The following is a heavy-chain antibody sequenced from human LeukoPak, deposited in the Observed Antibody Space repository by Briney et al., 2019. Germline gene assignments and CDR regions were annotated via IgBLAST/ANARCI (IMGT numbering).Heavy chain of an antibody. CDR3: EKRGDGYYFDY. CDR2: ITDSSAGT. V-gene: IGHV3-23*01. J-gene: IGHJ4*02. Sequence: PGGSLRLSCAVSGVTFSTYAMSWVRQAPGKGLEWFSSITDSSAGTFSAASVTGRFTISRDNSQNTLFLQLNSLRAEDTAVYYWEKRGDGYYFDYWGQGTMVTVSS. D-gene: IGHD3-16*01. CDR1: GVTFSTYA.